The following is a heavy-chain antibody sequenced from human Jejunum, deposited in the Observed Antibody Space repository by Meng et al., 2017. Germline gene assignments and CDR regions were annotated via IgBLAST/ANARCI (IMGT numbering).Heavy chain of an antibody. D-gene: IGHD6-19*01. V-gene: IGHV3-48*03. CDR3: ARDSGSGWSLEESAFDY. CDR2: TDPSGSVT. Sequence: GESLKISCAASGFTFSNYEMNWVRQAPGKGLEWVSYTDPSGSVTYYADSVKGRFTISRDNARKSLYLQMESLRVEDTAVYYCARDSGSGWSLEESAFDYWGQGTLVTVSS. CDR1: GFTFSNYE. J-gene: IGHJ4*02.